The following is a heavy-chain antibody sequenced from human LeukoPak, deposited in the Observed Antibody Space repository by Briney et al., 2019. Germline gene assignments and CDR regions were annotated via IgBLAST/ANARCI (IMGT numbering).Heavy chain of an antibody. J-gene: IGHJ4*02. CDR3: ARATRGYYFDY. CDR1: GYSISSSNW. CDR2: IYHSGST. V-gene: IGHV4-28*01. D-gene: IGHD5-12*01. Sequence: SDTLSLTCAVSGYSISSSNWWGWIRQPPGKGLEWIGYIYHSGSTYYNPSLKSRVTISVDRSKNQFSLKLSSVTAADTAVYYCARATRGYYFDYWGQGTLVTVSS.